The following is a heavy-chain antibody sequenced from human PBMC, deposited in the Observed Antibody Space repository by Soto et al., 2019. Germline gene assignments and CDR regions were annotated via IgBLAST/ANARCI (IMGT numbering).Heavy chain of an antibody. CDR1: GGTISSYY. Sequence: SETLSLTCTVSGGTISSYYWSWIRQPPGKGLEWIGYIYYSGSTNYNPSLKSRVTISVDTSKNQFSLKLSSVTAADTAVYYCAREGRWFDPWGQGTPVTVSS. CDR2: IYYSGST. V-gene: IGHV4-59*01. J-gene: IGHJ5*02. CDR3: AREGRWFDP.